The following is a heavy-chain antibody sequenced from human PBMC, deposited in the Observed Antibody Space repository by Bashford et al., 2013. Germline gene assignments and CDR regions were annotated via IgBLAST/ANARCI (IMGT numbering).Heavy chain of an antibody. CDR1: GYIFTNYA. CDR2: INAGNGNT. J-gene: IGHJ4*02. CDR3: ARDEAPGVVTHFDY. D-gene: IGHD3-3*01. V-gene: IGHV1-3*01. Sequence: ASVKVSCKASGYIFTNYAMHWVRQAPGQRLEWMGWINAGNGNTKYSQKFQGRVTITADESTSTAYMELSSLRSDDTAVYYCARDEAPGVVTHFDYWGQGTLVTVSS.